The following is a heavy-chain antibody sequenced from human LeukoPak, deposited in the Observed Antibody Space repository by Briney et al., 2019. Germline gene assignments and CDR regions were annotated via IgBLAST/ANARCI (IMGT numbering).Heavy chain of an antibody. Sequence: KPSETLSLTCTVSGGSVSSGSYYWSWIRQPPGKGLEYIGNIHYSDSALYNPSLQSRATILVDTSKNQFSLKLSSVTAADTAVYYCARRRAAAGPFDYWGQGTLVTVSS. CDR2: IHYSDSA. CDR3: ARRRAAAGPFDY. D-gene: IGHD6-13*01. V-gene: IGHV4-61*01. CDR1: GGSVSSGSYY. J-gene: IGHJ4*02.